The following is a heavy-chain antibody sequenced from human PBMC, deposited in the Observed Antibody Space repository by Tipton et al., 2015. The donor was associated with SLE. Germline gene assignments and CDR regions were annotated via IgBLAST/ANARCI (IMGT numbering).Heavy chain of an antibody. CDR1: GGSIISTTSS. V-gene: IGHV4-39*01. J-gene: IGHJ2*01. CDR2: VYSFGNT. CDR3: ARHSPWYFDL. Sequence: LRLSCTVSGGSIISTTSSWGWIRQPPGKGLEFIGTVYSFGNTFYNPSLESRVTISVDTSKNQFSLKLSSVTAADTAVYYCARHSPWYFDLWGRGTLVTVSS.